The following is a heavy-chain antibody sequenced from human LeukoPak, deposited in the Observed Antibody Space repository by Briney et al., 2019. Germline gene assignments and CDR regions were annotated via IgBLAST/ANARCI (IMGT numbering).Heavy chain of an antibody. J-gene: IGHJ4*02. D-gene: IGHD3-22*01. Sequence: GGSLRLSCAASGFTFDDYAMHWVRQAPGKGLEWVSGISWNSGSIGYADSVKGRFTISRDNAKNSLYLQMNSLRAEDTALYYCALLDSSVSFARWGQGTLSPSPQ. V-gene: IGHV3-9*01. CDR2: ISWNSGSI. CDR3: ALLDSSVSFAR. CDR1: GFTFDDYA.